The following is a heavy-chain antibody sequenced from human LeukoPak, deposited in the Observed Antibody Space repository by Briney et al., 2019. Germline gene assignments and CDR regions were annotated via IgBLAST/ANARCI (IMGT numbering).Heavy chain of an antibody. D-gene: IGHD5-12*01. J-gene: IGHJ3*02. Sequence: GGSLRLSCAASGFTFSSYSMNWVRQAPGKGLEWVSVIYSGGSTYYADSVKGRFTISRDNSKNTLYLQMNSLRAEDTAVYYCARNSGYDSEFAAFDIWGQGTMVTVSS. CDR3: ARNSGYDSEFAAFDI. CDR2: IYSGGST. CDR1: GFTFSSYS. V-gene: IGHV3-53*01.